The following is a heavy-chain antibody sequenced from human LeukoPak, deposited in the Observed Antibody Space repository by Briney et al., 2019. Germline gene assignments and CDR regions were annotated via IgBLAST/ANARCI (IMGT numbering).Heavy chain of an antibody. Sequence: ASVKVSCKASGYTFISYGISWVRQAPGQGLEWMGWISAYNGNTNYAQKLQGRVTMTTHTSTSTAYMELRSLRSDDTAVYYCARVLLTDYYMDVWGKGTTVTVSS. V-gene: IGHV1-18*01. J-gene: IGHJ6*03. CDR3: ARVLLTDYYMDV. CDR1: GYTFISYG. CDR2: ISAYNGNT.